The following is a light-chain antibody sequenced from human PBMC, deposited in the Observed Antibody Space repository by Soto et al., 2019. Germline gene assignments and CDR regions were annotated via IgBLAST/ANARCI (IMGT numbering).Light chain of an antibody. Sequence: EVVLTQSPGTLSLSPGERATLSCRASQSVAANYLAWYQQKRGQAPRLLIYGASSRATGIPDRFSGSGSGTDFTLTISSLEPEDFAVYYCQQRSNFLTFGGGTKVDIK. V-gene: IGKV3D-20*02. CDR2: GAS. J-gene: IGKJ4*01. CDR1: QSVAANY. CDR3: QQRSNFLT.